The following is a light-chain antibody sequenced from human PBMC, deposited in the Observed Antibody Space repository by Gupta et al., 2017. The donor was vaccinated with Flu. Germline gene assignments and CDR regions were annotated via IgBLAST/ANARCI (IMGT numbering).Light chain of an antibody. Sequence: EIVLTQSPATLSLSPGDRATLSCRASQTVTTFLAWFQHKPVQPPRLLIYDASKRATDVPSRFSGGGSGTDFTLTINSLEPEDFAVYYCQQRNNWPSVTFGQGTRLEIK. CDR2: DAS. J-gene: IGKJ5*01. V-gene: IGKV3-11*01. CDR1: QTVTTF. CDR3: QQRNNWPSVT.